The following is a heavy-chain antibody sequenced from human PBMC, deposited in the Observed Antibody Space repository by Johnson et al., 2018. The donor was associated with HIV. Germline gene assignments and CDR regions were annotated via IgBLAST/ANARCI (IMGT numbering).Heavy chain of an antibody. D-gene: IGHD5-24*01. CDR1: GFTFRSYW. CDR2: IKEDGSEK. CDR3: ARRSGYAFDI. V-gene: IGHV3-7*05. Sequence: VPLVESGGGLVQSGGSLGLSCAASGFTFRSYWMSWVRQAPGKGLEWVANIKEDGSEKYYVDSVKGRFTISRDNAKNSVYLQMKSLRAEDTAVYYCARRSGYAFDIWGQGTMVTVSS. J-gene: IGHJ3*02.